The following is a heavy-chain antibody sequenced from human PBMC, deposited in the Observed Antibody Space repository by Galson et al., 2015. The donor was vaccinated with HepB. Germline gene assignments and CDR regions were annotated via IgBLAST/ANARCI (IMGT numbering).Heavy chain of an antibody. J-gene: IGHJ3*02. D-gene: IGHD1-26*01. CDR3: ARGTSGSYYEEAFDI. CDR1: GFTFSSYD. V-gene: IGHV3-13*01. CDR2: IGTAGDT. Sequence: SLRLSCAASGFTFSSYDMHWVRQATGKGLEWASAIGTAGDTYYPGSVKGRFTISRENAKNSLYPQMNSLRAGDTAVYYCARGTSGSYYEEAFDIWGQGTMVTVSS.